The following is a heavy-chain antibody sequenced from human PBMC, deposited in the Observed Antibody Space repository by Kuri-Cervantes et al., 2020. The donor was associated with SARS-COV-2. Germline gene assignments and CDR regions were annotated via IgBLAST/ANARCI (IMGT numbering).Heavy chain of an antibody. CDR3: ARVVSLGYCSSTSCYELDY. CDR2: INPNSGGT. V-gene: IGHV1-2*02. D-gene: IGHD2-2*03. J-gene: IGHJ4*02. Sequence: ASVKVSCKASGHTFTGYYMHWVRQAPGQGLEWMGWINPNSGGTNYAQKFQGRVTMTRDTSISTAYMELSRLRSDDTAVYYCARVVSLGYCSSTSCYELDYWGQGTLVTVSS. CDR1: GHTFTGYY.